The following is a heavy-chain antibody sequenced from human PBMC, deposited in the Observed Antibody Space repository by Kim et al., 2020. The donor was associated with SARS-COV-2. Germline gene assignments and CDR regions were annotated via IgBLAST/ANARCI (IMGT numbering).Heavy chain of an antibody. J-gene: IGHJ4*01. V-gene: IGHV3-23*01. CDR1: GFTFNTYA. CDR2: ISGGGTGT. Sequence: GGGLVQPGGSLRLSCAASGFTFNTYAMSWVRQAPAKGLEWVSAISGGGTGTAYADSVKGRFTISRDNSMTTLYLQMNNLRADDTALYYCARVGSGPVVGKDYFHSWGHGTLVTVSS. D-gene: IGHD1-26*01. CDR3: ARVGSGPVVGKDYFHS.